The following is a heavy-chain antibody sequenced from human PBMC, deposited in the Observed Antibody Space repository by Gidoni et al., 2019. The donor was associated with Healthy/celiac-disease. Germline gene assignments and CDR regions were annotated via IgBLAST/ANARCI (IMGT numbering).Heavy chain of an antibody. Sequence: EVQLVESGGGLVQRGGSLKLSCAASGFTFSGSAMHWVRQASGKGLDGVGRISSKANSYATAYAASVKGRFTISRDDSKNTAYLQMNSLKTEDTAVYYCTRRSSAYYYYGMDVWGQGTTVTVSS. CDR1: GFTFSGSA. V-gene: IGHV3-73*02. J-gene: IGHJ6*02. CDR2: ISSKANSYAT. CDR3: TRRSSAYYYYGMDV. D-gene: IGHD1-26*01.